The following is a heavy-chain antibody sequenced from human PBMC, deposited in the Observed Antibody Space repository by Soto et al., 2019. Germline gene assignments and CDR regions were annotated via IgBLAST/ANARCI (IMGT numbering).Heavy chain of an antibody. CDR1: GGSVSSGGFY. Sequence: QVELKESGPGLVKPSETLSLTCTVSGGSVSSGGFYYHWIRQPPGKGLEWIGYVYHGGFTNYSPSLQGRLTISVATSATRISLKLASVTSVDPAVYYCARPTSPWGVDVWGQGTTVTVSS. CDR2: VYHGGFT. D-gene: IGHD7-27*01. V-gene: IGHV4-61*08. J-gene: IGHJ6*02. CDR3: ARPTSPWGVDV.